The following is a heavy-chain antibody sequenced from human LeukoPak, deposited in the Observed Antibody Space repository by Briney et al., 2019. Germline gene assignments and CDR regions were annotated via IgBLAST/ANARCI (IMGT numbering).Heavy chain of an antibody. V-gene: IGHV3-30*02. Sequence: PGGSLRLSCAASGFTFSSYGMHWVRQAPGKGLEWVAFIRYDGSNKYYADSVKGRFTISRENSKNALYLQMNSLRAEDTAVYYRAKDLWGTVVAGTIDYWGQGTLVTVSS. J-gene: IGHJ4*02. CDR1: GFTFSSYG. CDR2: IRYDGSNK. D-gene: IGHD6-19*01. CDR3: AKDLWGTVVAGTIDY.